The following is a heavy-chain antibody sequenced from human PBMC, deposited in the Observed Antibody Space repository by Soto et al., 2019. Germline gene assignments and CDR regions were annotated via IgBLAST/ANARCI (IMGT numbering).Heavy chain of an antibody. D-gene: IGHD1-26*01. CDR3: AAWDGYYYYGMDV. CDR1: GGSISSYY. J-gene: IGHJ6*02. V-gene: IGHV4-59*01. CDR2: IYYSGST. Sequence: SETLSLTCTVSGGSISSYYWRWVRQPPGKGLEWIGYIYYSGSTNYNPSLKSRVTISVDTSKNQFSLKLSSVTAADTAVYYCAAWDGYYYYGMDVWGQGTTVTVS.